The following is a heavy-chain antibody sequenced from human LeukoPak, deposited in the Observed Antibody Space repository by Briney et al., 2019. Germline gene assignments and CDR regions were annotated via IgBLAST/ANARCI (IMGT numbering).Heavy chain of an antibody. CDR2: INPNSGGT. V-gene: IGHV1-2*02. J-gene: IGHJ4*02. CDR1: GYTFPGYY. CDR3: ARLRESSSSELDY. Sequence: ASVKVSCKASGYTFPGYYMHWVRRAPGQGLEWMGWINPNSGGTNYAQKFQGRVTMTRDTSISTAYMELSRLGSDDTAVYYCARLRESSSSELDYWGQGTLVTVSS. D-gene: IGHD6-6*01.